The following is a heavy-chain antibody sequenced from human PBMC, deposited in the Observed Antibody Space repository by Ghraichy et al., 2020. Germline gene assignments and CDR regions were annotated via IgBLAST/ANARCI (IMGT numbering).Heavy chain of an antibody. J-gene: IGHJ4*02. CDR1: GGSISSYY. CDR3: ARDLAVAGTGGFLGY. V-gene: IGHV4-59*01. Sequence: SETLSLTCTVSGGSISSYYWSWIRQPPGKGLEWIGYIYYSGSTNYNPSLKSRVTISVDTSKNQFSLKLSSVTAADTAVYYCARDLAVAGTGGFLGYWGQGTLVTVSS. CDR2: IYYSGST. D-gene: IGHD6-19*01.